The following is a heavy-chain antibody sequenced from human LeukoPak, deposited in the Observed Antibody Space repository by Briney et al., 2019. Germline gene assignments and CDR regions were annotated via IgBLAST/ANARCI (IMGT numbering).Heavy chain of an antibody. CDR1: GFIFSNYA. CDR2: ISGSGGST. CDR3: AKERSSSAKVGNWFDP. D-gene: IGHD6-13*01. Sequence: GGSLRLSCAASGFIFSNYAMSWVRQAPGKGLEWVSAISGSGGSTYYADSVKGRFTISRDNSKNTLYLQMNSLRAEDTAVYYCAKERSSSAKVGNWFDPWGQGTLVTVSS. V-gene: IGHV3-23*01. J-gene: IGHJ5*02.